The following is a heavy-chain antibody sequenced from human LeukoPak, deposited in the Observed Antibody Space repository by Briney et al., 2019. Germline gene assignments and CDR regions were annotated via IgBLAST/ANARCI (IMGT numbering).Heavy chain of an antibody. CDR2: IKQDGSEK. V-gene: IGHV3-7*01. J-gene: IGHJ4*02. Sequence: GGSLRLSCAASGFTFSSYRMSWVRQAPGKGLEWVANIKQDGSEKYYVDSVKGRFTISRDNAKNSLYLQMNSLRAEDTAVYYCARERTGGGSSGWYGRGRLFDYWGQGTLVTVSS. D-gene: IGHD6-19*01. CDR1: GFTFSSYR. CDR3: ARERTGGGSSGWYGRGRLFDY.